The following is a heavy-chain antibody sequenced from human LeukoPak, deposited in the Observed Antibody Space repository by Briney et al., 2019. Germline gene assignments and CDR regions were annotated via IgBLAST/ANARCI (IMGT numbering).Heavy chain of an antibody. J-gene: IGHJ4*02. CDR2: ISGSGGST. Sequence: AGGSLRLSCAASGFTFSNXAVXWVRQAPGXXXXXXAVISGSGGSTYYADSVKGRFTISRDNSKNTVDLQMESLRAEDTAVYYCAKDLHNWNSVGVHWGQGTLVTVSS. D-gene: IGHD1-1*01. V-gene: IGHV3-23*01. CDR3: AKDLHNWNSVGVH. CDR1: GFTFSNXA.